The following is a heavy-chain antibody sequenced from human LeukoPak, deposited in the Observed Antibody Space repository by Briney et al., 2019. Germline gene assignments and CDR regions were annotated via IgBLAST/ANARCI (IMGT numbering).Heavy chain of an antibody. Sequence: PSETLSLTCTFSGGSISSYYWSWIRQPAGKGLEWIGRIYTSGSTNYNPSLKSRVTISVDTSKNQFSLKLSSMTAADTAVYYCARGALLWFGDRMEYYFDYWGQGTLLTVSS. CDR1: GGSISSYY. CDR2: IYTSGST. CDR3: ARGALLWFGDRMEYYFDY. D-gene: IGHD3-10*01. J-gene: IGHJ4*02. V-gene: IGHV4-4*07.